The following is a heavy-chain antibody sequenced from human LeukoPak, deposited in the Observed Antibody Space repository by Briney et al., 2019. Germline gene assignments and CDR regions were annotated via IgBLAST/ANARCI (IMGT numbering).Heavy chain of an antibody. J-gene: IGHJ4*02. CDR2: ISSGGSTI. CDR1: GFTFSSYE. Sequence: GGSLRLSCAASGFTFSSYEVNWVRQAPGKGLEWVSYISSGGSTIYYADSVKGRFTISRDNAKSSLYLQMNSLRVEDTAVYYCARRKADDYWGQGTLVTVSS. V-gene: IGHV3-48*03. CDR3: ARRKADDY. D-gene: IGHD2-15*01.